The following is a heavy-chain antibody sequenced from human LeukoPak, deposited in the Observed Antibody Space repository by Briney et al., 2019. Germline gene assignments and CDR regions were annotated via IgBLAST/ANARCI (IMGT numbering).Heavy chain of an antibody. Sequence: GASVKSSCKASGYTFTGYYMHWVRQAPGQGLECIGWIKPNSGGTNYAQKFQGTVTMTRDTSISTAYTGLSRLRADNTCVYYSARAGEIAMIVVALDYWGQGTLVTVSS. CDR3: ARAGEIAMIVVALDY. CDR2: IKPNSGGT. V-gene: IGHV1-2*02. D-gene: IGHD3-22*01. CDR1: GYTFTGYY. J-gene: IGHJ4*02.